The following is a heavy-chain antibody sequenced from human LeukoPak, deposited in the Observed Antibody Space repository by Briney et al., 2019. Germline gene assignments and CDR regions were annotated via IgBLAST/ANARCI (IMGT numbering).Heavy chain of an antibody. CDR3: AKGGAYSYASSAYYRD. D-gene: IGHD3-22*01. J-gene: IGHJ4*02. CDR2: ISGSGGST. V-gene: IGHV3-23*01. Sequence: GGSLRLSCAASGFTFSSYAMSWVRQAPGKGLEWVSAISGSGGSTYYADSVKGRLTISRHNSKNTLHLQMNSLRAADTAVYYCAKGGAYSYASSAYYRDWGQGTLVTVSS. CDR1: GFTFSSYA.